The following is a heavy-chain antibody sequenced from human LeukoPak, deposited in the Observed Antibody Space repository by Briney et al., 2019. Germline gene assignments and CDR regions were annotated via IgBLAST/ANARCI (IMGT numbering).Heavy chain of an antibody. J-gene: IGHJ4*02. V-gene: IGHV3-7*01. CDR1: GFTFSSYW. D-gene: IGHD4-17*01. CDR2: IKQDGSEK. CDR3: ARDQNGDNVGY. Sequence: PGGSLRLSCAASGFTFSSYWMNWVRQAPGKGLEWVANIKQDGSEKYYVDSVKGRFTISRDNAKNSLYLQMNSLRAEDTAVYYCARDQNGDNVGYWGQGTLVTVSS.